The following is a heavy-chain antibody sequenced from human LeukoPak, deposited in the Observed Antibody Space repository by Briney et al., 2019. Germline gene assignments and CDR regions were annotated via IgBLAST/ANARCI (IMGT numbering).Heavy chain of an antibody. CDR1: GFTFSNYA. CDR3: AKSGYNRFDY. D-gene: IGHD5-24*01. CDR2: ISGSGDRT. Sequence: QAGGSLRLSCAASGFTFSNYAMNWVRQAPGKGLEWVSIISGSGDRTYYTDSVKGRFTISRDNSKYTLYLQMNSLRAEDTAVYYCAKSGYNRFDYWGQGTLVTASS. V-gene: IGHV3-23*01. J-gene: IGHJ4*02.